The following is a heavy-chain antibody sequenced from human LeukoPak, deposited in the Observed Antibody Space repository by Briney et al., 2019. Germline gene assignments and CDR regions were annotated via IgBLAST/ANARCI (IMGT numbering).Heavy chain of an antibody. CDR1: GDSISSYY. CDR2: IYYSGNT. V-gene: IGHV4-59*06. Sequence: PSEALSLTCTVSGDSISSYYWSWIRQHPGKGLEWIGYIYYSGNTYYNPSLRSRVTIAVDTSKNQVSLKLASVTAADTAVYYCASGGAYCGAGCYLPPFDSWGQGTMVTVPS. J-gene: IGHJ4*02. CDR3: ASGGAYCGAGCYLPPFDS. D-gene: IGHD2-21*02.